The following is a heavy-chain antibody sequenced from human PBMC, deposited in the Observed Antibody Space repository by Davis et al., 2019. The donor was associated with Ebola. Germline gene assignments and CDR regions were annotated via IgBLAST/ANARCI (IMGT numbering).Heavy chain of an antibody. D-gene: IGHD5-24*01. Sequence: GESLKISCKGSGYSFTSYWIGWVRQMPGKGLEWMGIIYPGDSDTRYSPSFQGQVTISADKSISTAYLQWSSLKASDTAMYYCARLGRTLRDGYRAFDIWGQGTMVTVSS. V-gene: IGHV5-51*01. CDR1: GYSFTSYW. CDR2: IYPGDSDT. CDR3: ARLGRTLRDGYRAFDI. J-gene: IGHJ3*02.